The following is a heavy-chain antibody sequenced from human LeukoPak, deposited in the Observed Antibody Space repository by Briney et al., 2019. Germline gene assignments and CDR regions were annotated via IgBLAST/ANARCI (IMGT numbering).Heavy chain of an antibody. D-gene: IGHD3-10*01. CDR1: GFTFDDYS. V-gene: IGHV3-21*01. CDR3: AREGLLWFVTLDY. J-gene: IGHJ4*02. CDR2: ISSSSSYI. Sequence: KTGGSLRLSCAASGFTFDDYSMNWVRQAPGKGLEWVSSISSSSSYIYYADSVKGRFTISRDNAKNSLYLQMNSLRAEDTAVYYCAREGLLWFVTLDYWGQGTLVTVSS.